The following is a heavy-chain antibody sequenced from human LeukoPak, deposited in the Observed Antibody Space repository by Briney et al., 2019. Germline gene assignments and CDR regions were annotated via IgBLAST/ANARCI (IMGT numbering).Heavy chain of an antibody. Sequence: SETLSLTCAVYGGSFSGYYWSWIRQPPGKGLEWIGEINHSGSTNHNPSLKSRVTISVDTSKNQFSLKLSSVTAADTAVYYCARMYYYDSSGYSPYYFDYWGQGTLVTVSS. J-gene: IGHJ4*02. CDR1: GGSFSGYY. V-gene: IGHV4-34*01. CDR2: INHSGST. CDR3: ARMYYYDSSGYSPYYFDY. D-gene: IGHD3-22*01.